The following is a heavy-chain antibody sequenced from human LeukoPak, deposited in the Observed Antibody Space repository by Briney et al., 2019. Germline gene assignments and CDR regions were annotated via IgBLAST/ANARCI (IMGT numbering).Heavy chain of an antibody. V-gene: IGHV3-23*01. J-gene: IGHJ4*02. CDR2: ISGSGGST. Sequence: HPGGSLRLSCAASGFTFSSYAMSWVRQAPGKGLEWVSAISGSGGSTYYADSVKGRFTISRDNSKNTLYLQMNSLRAEDTAVYYCAKRRVGGNRPDFSSDFDSWGQGTLVTVSA. CDR1: GFTFSSYA. D-gene: IGHD3-3*01. CDR3: AKRRVGGNRPDFSSDFDS.